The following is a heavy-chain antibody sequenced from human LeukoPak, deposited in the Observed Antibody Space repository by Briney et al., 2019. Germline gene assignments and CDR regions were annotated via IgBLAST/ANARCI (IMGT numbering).Heavy chain of an antibody. D-gene: IGHD4-23*01. V-gene: IGHV1-69*13. CDR2: IIPIFGTA. Sequence: ASVKVSCKASGGTFSSYAISWVRQAPGQGLEWMGGIIPIFGTANYAQKFQGRVTITADESTSTAYMELSSLRSEDTAVYYCARGDYGGNPLDYWGQGTLVTVSS. CDR1: GGTFSSYA. J-gene: IGHJ4*02. CDR3: ARGDYGGNPLDY.